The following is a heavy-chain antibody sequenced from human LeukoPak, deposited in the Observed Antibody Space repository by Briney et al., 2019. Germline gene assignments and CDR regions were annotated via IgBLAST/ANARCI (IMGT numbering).Heavy chain of an antibody. CDR2: ISAYNGNT. J-gene: IGHJ4*02. Sequence: ASVKVSCKASGYTFTSYGISWVRQAPGQGLEWMGWISAYNGNTNYAQKIQGRVTMTTDTSTSTAYMELRSLRSDDTAVYYCARDKPDYYDSSGSVDYWGQGTLVTVSS. D-gene: IGHD3-22*01. CDR3: ARDKPDYYDSSGSVDY. V-gene: IGHV1-18*01. CDR1: GYTFTSYG.